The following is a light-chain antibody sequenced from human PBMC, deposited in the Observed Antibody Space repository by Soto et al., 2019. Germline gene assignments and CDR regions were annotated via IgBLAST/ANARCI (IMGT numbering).Light chain of an antibody. V-gene: IGKV1-5*01. CDR1: QSITSW. Sequence: DIQMTQSPSTLSASVGDRVTITCRASQSITSWLAWYQQKPGKAPNLLIYGASSLENGVPSRFSGSGSVTELTLTIVSLQTDDFATYYCQQYSRSSPTFGQGTKLEI. CDR2: GAS. J-gene: IGKJ2*01. CDR3: QQYSRSSPT.